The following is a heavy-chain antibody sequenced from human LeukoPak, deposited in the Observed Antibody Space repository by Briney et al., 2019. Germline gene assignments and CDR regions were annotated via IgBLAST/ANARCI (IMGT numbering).Heavy chain of an antibody. CDR1: GFTFSSYA. D-gene: IGHD2-2*01. CDR2: ISYDGSNK. CDR3: AGGGGFCSSTSCPRNWFDP. Sequence: GGSLRLSCVASGFTFSSYAVHWVRQAPGKGLEWVAVISYDGSNKYYADSVKGRFTISRDNSKNTLYLQVNSLRAEDTAVYYCAGGGGFCSSTSCPRNWFDPWGQGTLVTVSS. V-gene: IGHV3-30*01. J-gene: IGHJ5*02.